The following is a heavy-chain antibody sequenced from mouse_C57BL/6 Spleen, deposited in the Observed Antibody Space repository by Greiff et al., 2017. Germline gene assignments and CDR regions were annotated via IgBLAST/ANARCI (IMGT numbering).Heavy chain of an antibody. D-gene: IGHD1-1*01. V-gene: IGHV2-2*01. Sequence: QVQLKESGPGLVQPSQSLSITCTVSGFSLTSYGVHWVRQSPGKGLEWLGVIWSGGSTDYNAAFISRLSISKDNSKSQVFFKMNSLQADDTAIYYCARNPVATRGYYYAMDYWGQGTSVTVSS. J-gene: IGHJ4*01. CDR1: GFSLTSYG. CDR2: IWSGGST. CDR3: ARNPVATRGYYYAMDY.